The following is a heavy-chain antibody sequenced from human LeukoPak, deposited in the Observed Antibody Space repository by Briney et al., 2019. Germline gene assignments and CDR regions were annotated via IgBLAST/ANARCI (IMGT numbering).Heavy chain of an antibody. J-gene: IGHJ1*01. D-gene: IGHD3-22*01. CDR1: GFTFSDYY. V-gene: IGHV3-11*01. CDR3: ARSLTTTLEYFQH. Sequence: PGGSLRLSCAASGFTFSDYYMSWIRQAPGKGLEWVSYISSSGSTIYYADSVKGRFTISRDNAKNSLYLQMNSLRAEDTAVYYCARSLTTTLEYFQHWGQGTLVTVSS. CDR2: ISSSGSTI.